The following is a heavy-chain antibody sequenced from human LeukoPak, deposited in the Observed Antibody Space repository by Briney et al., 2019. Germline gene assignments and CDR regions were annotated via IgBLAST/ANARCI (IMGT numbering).Heavy chain of an antibody. CDR2: IYYSGST. J-gene: IGHJ4*02. Sequence: SETLSLTCTVSGCSISSYYWSWIRQPPGKGLEWIGYIYYSGSTNYNPSLKSRVTISVDTSKNQFSLKLSSVTAADTAVYYCARGPRKTLSRWGQGTLVTVSS. CDR3: ARGPRKTLSR. V-gene: IGHV4-59*12. CDR1: GCSISSYY.